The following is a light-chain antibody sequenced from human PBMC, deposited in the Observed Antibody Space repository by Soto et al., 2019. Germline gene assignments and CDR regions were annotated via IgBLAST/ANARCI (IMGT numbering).Light chain of an antibody. V-gene: IGKV3-20*01. CDR2: GAS. CDR1: QSVSSSY. J-gene: IGKJ1*01. Sequence: EMALTQSPGTLSLAAAERATRSCRASQSVSSSYLAWYQQKPGRAPRLLIYGASSRATGIPDRFSGSGSGTDFTLTISRLEPEDFAVYYCQQYGSSPRTFGQGTKVDIK. CDR3: QQYGSSPRT.